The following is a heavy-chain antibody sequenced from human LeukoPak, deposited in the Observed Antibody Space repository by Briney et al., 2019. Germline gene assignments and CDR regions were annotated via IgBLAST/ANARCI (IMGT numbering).Heavy chain of an antibody. CDR2: LNPNTGGT. Sequence: GASVKVSCKTSGYTFTDYYMHWVRQAPGQGLEWMGWLNPNTGGTNYAQKYQDRVTMTRDTSTSTAYMELTRLTSVDTAVYYCARDKISFDYWGQGTLVTVSS. V-gene: IGHV1-2*02. CDR3: ARDKISFDY. D-gene: IGHD2/OR15-2a*01. CDR1: GYTFTDYY. J-gene: IGHJ4*02.